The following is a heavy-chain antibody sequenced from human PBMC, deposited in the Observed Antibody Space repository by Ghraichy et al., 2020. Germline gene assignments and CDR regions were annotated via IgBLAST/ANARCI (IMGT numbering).Heavy chain of an antibody. Sequence: SLNISCAASGFTFDDYAMHWVRQAPGKGLEWVSGISWNSGSIGYADSVKGRFTISRDNAKNSLYLQMNSLRAEDTALYYCAKDFGEHFDWLGYWGQGTLVTVSS. J-gene: IGHJ4*02. D-gene: IGHD3-9*01. CDR1: GFTFDDYA. V-gene: IGHV3-9*01. CDR2: ISWNSGSI. CDR3: AKDFGEHFDWLGY.